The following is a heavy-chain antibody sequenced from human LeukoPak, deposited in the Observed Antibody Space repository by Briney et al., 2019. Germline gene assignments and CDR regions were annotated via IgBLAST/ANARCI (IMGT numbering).Heavy chain of an antibody. V-gene: IGHV4-39*01. J-gene: IGHJ4*02. CDR3: AKISGYSTSWTPDY. CDR2: IYYSGST. Sequence: SETLSLTCTVSGGSISSSSYYWGWIRQPPGKGLEWIGSIYYSGSTYYNPSLKSRVTISVDMSKNQFSLELTSVTAADTAVYYCAKISGYSTSWTPDYWGQGTLVTVSS. D-gene: IGHD6-13*01. CDR1: GGSISSSSYY.